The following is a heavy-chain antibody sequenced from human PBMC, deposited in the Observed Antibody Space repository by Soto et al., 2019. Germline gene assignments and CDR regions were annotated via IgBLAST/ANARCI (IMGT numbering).Heavy chain of an antibody. V-gene: IGHV3-7*01. CDR2: IKQDGSQK. D-gene: IGHD4-17*01. CDR1: GFTLSSYW. Sequence: GGSLSLSCAASGFTLSSYWMNWVRLAPGKGLEWVANIKQDGSQKNYVDSVKGRFTISRDNAKNSLYLQMSILRAEDTAVYYCMTSVTTHDYWGQGTLVTVSS. J-gene: IGHJ4*02. CDR3: MTSVTTHDY.